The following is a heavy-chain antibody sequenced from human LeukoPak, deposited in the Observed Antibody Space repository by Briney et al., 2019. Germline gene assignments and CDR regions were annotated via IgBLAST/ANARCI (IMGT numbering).Heavy chain of an antibody. CDR3: ASEIAAADAFDI. J-gene: IGHJ3*02. CDR2: SYHSGSS. V-gene: IGHV4-4*02. Sequence: SETLSLTCAVSGGSICSGNWWSWVGQPPRKGLEWSGESYHSGSSDYNPTLTSRVAISVDKSKNQFSLKRSSVMAAATAGYYCASEIAAADAFDIWGQGTMVTVSS. D-gene: IGHD6-13*01. CDR1: GGSICSGNW.